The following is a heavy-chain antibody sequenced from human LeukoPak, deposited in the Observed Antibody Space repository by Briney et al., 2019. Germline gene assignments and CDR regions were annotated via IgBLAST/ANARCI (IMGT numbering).Heavy chain of an antibody. D-gene: IGHD3-22*01. CDR3: ARDSPYYDTSGYGGGSAFDM. J-gene: IGHJ3*02. CDR1: GYTFTSYD. V-gene: IGHV1-8*03. CDR2: MNPNSGNT. Sequence: ASVKVSCKASGYTFTSYDINWVRQATGQGLEWMGWMNPNSGNTGYAQKFQGRVTITRNTSISTAYMELSSLRSDDTAVYYCARDSPYYDTSGYGGGSAFDMWGQGTMVTVSS.